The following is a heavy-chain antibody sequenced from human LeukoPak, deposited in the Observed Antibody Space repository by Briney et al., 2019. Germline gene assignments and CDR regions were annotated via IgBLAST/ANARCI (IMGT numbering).Heavy chain of an antibody. J-gene: IGHJ4*02. CDR1: GFTFSSYA. D-gene: IGHD3-22*01. CDR3: YHPHETYYYDSSGRLVDDY. Sequence: GGSLRLSCAASGFTFSSYAMSWVRQAPGKGLEWVSAISGSGGSTYYADSVKGRFTISRDNSKNTLYLQMNSLRAEDTAVYYCYHPHETYYYDSSGRLVDDYWGQGTLVTVSS. CDR2: ISGSGGST. V-gene: IGHV3-23*01.